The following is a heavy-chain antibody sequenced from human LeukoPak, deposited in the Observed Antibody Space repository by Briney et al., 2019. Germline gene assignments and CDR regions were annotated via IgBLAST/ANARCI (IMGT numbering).Heavy chain of an antibody. J-gene: IGHJ5*02. CDR3: ARGAIFGGSKGFDP. Sequence: EASVTVSCKASGYTFTSYGISWVRQAPGQGLEWMGWISAYNGNTNYAQKLQGRVTMTTDTSTSTAYMELRSLRSDDTAVYYCARGAIFGGSKGFDPWGQGTLVTVSS. D-gene: IGHD3-3*01. V-gene: IGHV1-18*01. CDR2: ISAYNGNT. CDR1: GYTFTSYG.